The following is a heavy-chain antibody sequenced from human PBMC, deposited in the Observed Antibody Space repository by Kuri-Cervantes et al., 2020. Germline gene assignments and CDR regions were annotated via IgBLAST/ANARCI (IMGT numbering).Heavy chain of an antibody. CDR2: INPNSGGT. V-gene: IGHV1-2*02. D-gene: IGHD2-2*01. CDR1: GYTFTGYY. J-gene: IGHJ5*02. CDR3: ARETRYCSSTSCNAGGRWFDT. Sequence: ASVKVSCKASGYTFTGYYMHWVRQAPGQGLEWMGWINPNSGGTNYAQKFQGRVTMTRDTSISTAYMELSRLRSDDTAVYYCARETRYCSSTSCNAGGRWFDTWGQGTLVPSPQ.